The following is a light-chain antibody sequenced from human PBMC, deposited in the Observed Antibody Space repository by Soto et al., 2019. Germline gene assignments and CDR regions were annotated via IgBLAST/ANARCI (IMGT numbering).Light chain of an antibody. J-gene: IGKJ3*01. CDR2: ETS. CDR1: QDISNY. Sequence: DIQMTQSPPSLSASVGDRVTITCQASQDISNYLNWYHQKAGKAPELLIYETSNLETGVPSRFSGSGSGTDFTLTITNLQPEDIGTYFCQQYDTLLFTFGPGTKVEIK. V-gene: IGKV1-33*01. CDR3: QQYDTLLFT.